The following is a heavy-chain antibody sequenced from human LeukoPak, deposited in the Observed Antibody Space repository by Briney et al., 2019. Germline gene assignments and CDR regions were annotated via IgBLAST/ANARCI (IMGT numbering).Heavy chain of an antibody. J-gene: IGHJ6*04. Sequence: SETLSLTCAVYGGSFSGYYWSWIRQPPGKGLEWIGEINHSGSTNYNPSLKSRVTISVDTSKNQFSQKLSSVTAADTAVYYCARDPRTTVTTSYYYYGMDVWGKGTTVTVSS. CDR1: GGSFSGYY. CDR2: INHSGST. CDR3: ARDPRTTVTTSYYYYGMDV. D-gene: IGHD4-17*01. V-gene: IGHV4-34*01.